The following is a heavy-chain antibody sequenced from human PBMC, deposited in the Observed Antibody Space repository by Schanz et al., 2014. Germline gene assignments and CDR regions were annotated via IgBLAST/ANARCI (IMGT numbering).Heavy chain of an antibody. CDR2: ISSGGNP. D-gene: IGHD5-18*01. J-gene: IGHJ3*02. Sequence: EVHLVESGGGLVQPGGSLRLSCAASGITFSSHSFNWVRQAPGKGLEWVSSISSGGNPYYANSVKGRFGISRDNSENSLYLQMNGLRAEDTAVYYCARVALPGYSSPRDAFDIWGQGTMVTVSS. V-gene: IGHV3-48*04. CDR3: ARVALPGYSSPRDAFDI. CDR1: GITFSSHS.